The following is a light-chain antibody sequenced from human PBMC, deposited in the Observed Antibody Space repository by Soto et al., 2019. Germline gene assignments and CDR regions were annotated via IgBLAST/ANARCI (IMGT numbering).Light chain of an antibody. CDR3: LQYHTYRT. Sequence: IQMTQSPSSLSASVGDRVTITCRASQAIRSDLAWYQQKPGMAPKFLIFAASNLESGVPSRFSGSGSGTELTLTISRLQHDAFETYYCLQYHTYRTFGQGTKVDIK. CDR1: QAIRSD. CDR2: AAS. V-gene: IGKV1-17*01. J-gene: IGKJ1*01.